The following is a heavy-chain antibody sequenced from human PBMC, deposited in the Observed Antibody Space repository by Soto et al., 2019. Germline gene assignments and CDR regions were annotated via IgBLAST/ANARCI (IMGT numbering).Heavy chain of an antibody. CDR1: GGSISSGDYY. J-gene: IGHJ5*02. CDR2: IYYSGST. D-gene: IGHD6-19*01. CDR3: ARWGIAVAAFDP. V-gene: IGHV4-30-4*01. Sequence: QVQLQESGPGLVKPSQTLSLTCTVSGGSISSGDYYWSWIRQPPGKGLEWIGYIYYSGSTYYNPSLKSRVTISVESSKHQFSLKLSSVTAADTAVYYCARWGIAVAAFDPWGQGTLVTVSS.